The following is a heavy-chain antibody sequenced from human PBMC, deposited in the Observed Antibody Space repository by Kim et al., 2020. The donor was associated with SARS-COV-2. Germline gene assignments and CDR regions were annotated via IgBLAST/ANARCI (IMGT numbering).Heavy chain of an antibody. V-gene: IGHV3-30*18. CDR2: ISYDGSNK. Sequence: GGSLRLSCAASGFTFSSYGMHWVRQAPGKGLEWVAVISYDGSNKYYAYSVKGRFTISRDNSKNTLYLQMNSLRAEDTAVYYCAKDSPVFDYWGQGTLVTVSS. CDR1: GFTFSSYG. J-gene: IGHJ4*02. CDR3: AKDSPVFDY.